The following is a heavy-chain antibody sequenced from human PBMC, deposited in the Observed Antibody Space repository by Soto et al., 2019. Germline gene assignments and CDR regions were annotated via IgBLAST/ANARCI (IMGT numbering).Heavy chain of an antibody. CDR3: ARGETYLGV. J-gene: IGHJ6*02. Sequence: QVQLVQSGAEVKKPGSSVKVSCKTSRDTFNKYAFNWVRQAPGQGLEWMGWIIPIFSSRNYAEKFQGRVPITADDSTSTAYMELRSLRFEDTAVYYCARGETYLGVWGQGTTVTVSS. CDR2: IIPIFSSR. D-gene: IGHD3-16*01. CDR1: RDTFNKYA. V-gene: IGHV1-69*01.